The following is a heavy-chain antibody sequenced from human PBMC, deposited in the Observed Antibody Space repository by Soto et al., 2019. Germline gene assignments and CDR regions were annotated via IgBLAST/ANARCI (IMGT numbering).Heavy chain of an antibody. CDR3: AGPPVGVVPAASPYYYGMDV. D-gene: IGHD2-2*01. J-gene: IGHJ6*02. Sequence: EVQLMESGGGLVKPGGSLRLSCAASGFTFSSYSMNWVRQAPGKGLEWVSSISSSSSYIYYADSVKGRFTISRDNAKNSLYLQMNSLRAEDTAVYYCAGPPVGVVPAASPYYYGMDVWGQGTTVTVSS. CDR2: ISSSSSYI. V-gene: IGHV3-21*01. CDR1: GFTFSSYS.